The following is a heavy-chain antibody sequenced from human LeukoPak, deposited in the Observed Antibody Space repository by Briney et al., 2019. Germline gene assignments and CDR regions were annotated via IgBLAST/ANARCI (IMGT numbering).Heavy chain of an antibody. D-gene: IGHD3-3*02. CDR3: ATDPSAPFLTDY. CDR1: GYTFTNFG. J-gene: IGHJ4*02. CDR2: ISGYNGNT. Sequence: ASVKVSCKAFGYTFTNFGVSWVRQVPGQGLEWMGWISGYNGNTNYGQKVRGRVTMTTDTSTTTAYMELRSLRSEDTAVYYCATDPSAPFLTDYWGQGTLVTVSS. V-gene: IGHV1-18*01.